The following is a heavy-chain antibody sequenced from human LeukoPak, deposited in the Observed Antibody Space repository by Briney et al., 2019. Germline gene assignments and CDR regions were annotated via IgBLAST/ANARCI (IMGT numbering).Heavy chain of an antibody. D-gene: IGHD5-12*01. V-gene: IGHV4-30-2*01. CDR2: IYHSGST. J-gene: IGHJ4*02. CDR1: GGSISSGGDS. CDR3: ARGTSGYDSRNSVAFDY. Sequence: SQTLSLTCAVSGGSISSGGDSGSWVRRPPGKGLEWIGYIYHSGSTYYNPSLTSRVTISVDTSKNQFSLKLSSVTAADTAVYYCARGTSGYDSRNSVAFDYWGQGTLVTVSS.